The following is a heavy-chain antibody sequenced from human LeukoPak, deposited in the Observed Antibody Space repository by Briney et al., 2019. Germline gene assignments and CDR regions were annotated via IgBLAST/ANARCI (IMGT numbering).Heavy chain of an antibody. CDR1: GYTFTSYD. Sequence: ASVKVSCTASGYTFTSYDINWVRQATGQGLEWMGWMNPNSGNTGYAQKFQGRVTMTRNTSISTAYMELSSLRSEDTAVYYCARGYYDFWSGHNVPYYYYGMDVWGQGTTVTVSS. J-gene: IGHJ6*02. CDR2: MNPNSGNT. D-gene: IGHD3-3*01. CDR3: ARGYYDFWSGHNVPYYYYGMDV. V-gene: IGHV1-8*01.